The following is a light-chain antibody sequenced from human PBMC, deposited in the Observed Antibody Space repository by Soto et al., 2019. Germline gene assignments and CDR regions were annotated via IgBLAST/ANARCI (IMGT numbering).Light chain of an antibody. CDR2: AAS. V-gene: IGKV1-39*01. CDR3: QQSYSTPWT. J-gene: IGKJ1*01. Sequence: IQMTQSPSSLSASVGDRVTITCRASQSISSYLNWYQQKPGKAPKLLIYAASSLQSGVPSRFSASGSGTDFTLTISSLQPEDFATYYCQQSYSTPWTVGQGTKVDSK. CDR1: QSISSY.